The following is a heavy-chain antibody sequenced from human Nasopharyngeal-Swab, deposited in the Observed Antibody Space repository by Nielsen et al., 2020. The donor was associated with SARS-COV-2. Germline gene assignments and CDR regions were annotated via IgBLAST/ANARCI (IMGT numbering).Heavy chain of an antibody. CDR3: ARDEVAGGYFDY. V-gene: IGHV4-31*03. J-gene: IGHJ4*02. D-gene: IGHD2-15*01. CDR1: GGSISSGSIRSYY. Sequence: SETLSLTCTVSGGSISSGSIRSYYWSWIRQHPGKGLEWIGYIYYSGSTYYNPSLKSRVTISVDTSKNQFSLKLSSVSAADTAVYYCARDEVAGGYFDYWGQGTLVTVSS. CDR2: IYYSGST.